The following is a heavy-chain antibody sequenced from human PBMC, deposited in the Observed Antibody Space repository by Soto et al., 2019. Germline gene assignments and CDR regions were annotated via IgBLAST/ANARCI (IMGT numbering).Heavy chain of an antibody. CDR3: ARRKERSGPHYFDS. CDR2: MNPYNGNA. CDR1: GYTFITYD. Sequence: ASVKVCCEASGYTFITYDINWVRRAPGQGLEWMGWMNPYNGNAGYAQKFQGRVTMTRNTSISTAYMELTSLKSNDTAVYFCARRKERSGPHYFDSWGQGTLVTVSS. J-gene: IGHJ4*02. V-gene: IGHV1-8*01. D-gene: IGHD1-1*01.